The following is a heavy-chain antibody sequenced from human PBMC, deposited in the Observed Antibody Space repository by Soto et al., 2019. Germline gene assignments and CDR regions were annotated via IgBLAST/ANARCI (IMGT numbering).Heavy chain of an antibody. Sequence: ASVKVSCQASGYTFTSYGISWVRQAPGQGLEWMGWISAYNGNTNYAQKLQGRVTMTTDTSTSTAYMELRSLRSDDTAVYYCARDEYYYDSSGYYAYWGQGTLVTVSS. CDR2: ISAYNGNT. J-gene: IGHJ4*02. V-gene: IGHV1-18*01. CDR1: GYTFTSYG. CDR3: ARDEYYYDSSGYYAY. D-gene: IGHD3-22*01.